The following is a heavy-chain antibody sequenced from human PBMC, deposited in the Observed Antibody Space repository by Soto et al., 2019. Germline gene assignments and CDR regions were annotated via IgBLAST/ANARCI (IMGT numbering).Heavy chain of an antibody. D-gene: IGHD1-1*01. Sequence: QLQLQESGPGLVKPSETLSLTCTVSGGSISSSSYYWGWIRQPPGKGPDWIGSIYYSGSTYYNPSLKRRVTISVDTSKNQFSLKLSSVTAADTAVYYCARRGGLNDHHWGQGTLVTVSS. CDR2: IYYSGST. CDR1: GGSISSSSYY. J-gene: IGHJ4*02. CDR3: ARRGGLNDHH. V-gene: IGHV4-39*01.